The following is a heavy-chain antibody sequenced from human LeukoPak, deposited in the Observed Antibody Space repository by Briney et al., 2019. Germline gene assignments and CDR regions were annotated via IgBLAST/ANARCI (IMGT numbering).Heavy chain of an antibody. Sequence: GGSLRLSCAGSGFTFSTYWMHWVRQAPGGGLVWVSNIDQDGSDRSYVDSVKGRFSISRGNAQKSLYLQMNSLRVEDTAVYYCARVRQNCSGYRALDSCGQGTLVIVSS. J-gene: IGHJ3*02. V-gene: IGHV3-7*01. CDR1: GFTFSTYW. CDR3: ARVRQNCSGYRALDS. CDR2: IDQDGSDR. D-gene: IGHD2-15*01.